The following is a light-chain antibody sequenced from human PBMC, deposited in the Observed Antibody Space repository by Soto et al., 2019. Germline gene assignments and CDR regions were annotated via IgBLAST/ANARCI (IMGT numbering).Light chain of an antibody. CDR3: ATWDDSLNAVV. CDR2: SNN. Sequence: QSVLTQAPSASGTPGQRVTISCSGSSSNIGSNTVNWYQQLPGTAPKVLIYSNNQRPPGVPDRFPGSKSGTSASLAISGLHSDDEADYYCATWDDSLNAVVLGGGT. V-gene: IGLV1-44*01. J-gene: IGLJ2*01. CDR1: SSNIGSNT.